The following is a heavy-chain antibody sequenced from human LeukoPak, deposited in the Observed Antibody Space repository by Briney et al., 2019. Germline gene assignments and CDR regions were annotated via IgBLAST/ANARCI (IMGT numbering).Heavy chain of an antibody. CDR3: ARGPSVAAHLDY. Sequence: SGTLFLTCAVSGGSISSNNWWSWVCKPPGKELEWIGEIYHHGATNYNPSLKSRVTLSVDKSKNQFSLELTSVTAADTAVYYCARGPSVAAHLDYWGQGTLVTVSS. CDR2: IYHHGAT. CDR1: GGSISSNNW. D-gene: IGHD5-12*01. J-gene: IGHJ4*02. V-gene: IGHV4-4*02.